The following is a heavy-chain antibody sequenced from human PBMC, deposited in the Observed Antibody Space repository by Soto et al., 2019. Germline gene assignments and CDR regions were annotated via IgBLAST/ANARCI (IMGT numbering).Heavy chain of an antibody. V-gene: IGHV3-20*04. J-gene: IGHJ4*02. CDR1: GFTFDDYG. Sequence: EVQLVESGGGVLRPGGSLRLSCAASGFTFDDYGMSWARQAPGKGLEWVPGVNWNGGRTGYADSVKGRFTISRDNAKNSLYLQMNSLRAEDTAFYYCVRGESLDFDYWGQGTLVTVSS. CDR2: VNWNGGRT. D-gene: IGHD1-26*01. CDR3: VRGESLDFDY.